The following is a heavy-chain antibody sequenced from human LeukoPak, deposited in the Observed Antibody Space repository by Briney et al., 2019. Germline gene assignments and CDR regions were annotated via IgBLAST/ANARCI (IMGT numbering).Heavy chain of an antibody. CDR2: INHSGST. V-gene: IGHV4-34*01. J-gene: IGHJ6*03. CDR3: ARVYYYYMDV. Sequence: RSSETLSPTCAVYGGSFSGYYWSWIRQPPGKGLEWVGEINHSGSTNYNPSLKSRVTISVDKSKNQFSLKLSSVTAADTAVYYCARVYYYYMDVWGKGTTVTVSS. CDR1: GGSFSGYY.